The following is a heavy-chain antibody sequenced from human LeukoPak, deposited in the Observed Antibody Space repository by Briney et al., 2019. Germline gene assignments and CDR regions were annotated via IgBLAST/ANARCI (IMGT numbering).Heavy chain of an antibody. D-gene: IGHD3-10*01. CDR2: MSADSATT. Sequence: GGSLRLSCAASGFTFSDYYMSWIRQAPGKGLEWVSVMSADSATTFYADSVEGRFTISRDNARNTLYLQMNSLRVEDTVMYYCARAVTYFYGSVTYDWFDPWGQGTLVTVSS. CDR3: ARAVTYFYGSVTYDWFDP. J-gene: IGHJ5*02. CDR1: GFTFSDYY. V-gene: IGHV3-11*04.